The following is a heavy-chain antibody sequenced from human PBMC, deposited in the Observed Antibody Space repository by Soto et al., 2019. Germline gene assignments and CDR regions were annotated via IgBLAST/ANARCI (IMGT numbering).Heavy chain of an antibody. Sequence: QVQLQESGPGLVKPSETLSLTCTVSGAPITTTKWWAWVRLPPGKGLEWIGELSRGDERSSNPSLEGRFTMSLDKSNNHFSRKLTAVTDADTAIYYCATQTISYTWGVWGRGTSVTVSS. J-gene: IGHJ6*02. CDR3: ATQTISYTWGV. CDR2: LSRGDER. D-gene: IGHD3-16*01. V-gene: IGHV4-4*02. CDR1: GAPITTTKW.